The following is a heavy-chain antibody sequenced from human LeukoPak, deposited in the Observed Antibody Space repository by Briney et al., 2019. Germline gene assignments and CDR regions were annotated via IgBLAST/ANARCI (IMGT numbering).Heavy chain of an antibody. V-gene: IGHV3-23*01. Sequence: PGGSLRLSCAASGFTFSSYWMTWVRQAPGKGLEWVSAISGSGGSTYYADSVKGRFTISRDNSKNTLYLQMNSLRAEDTAVYYCAKVPTYYYDSSGSGDWGQGTLVTVSS. CDR3: AKVPTYYYDSSGSGD. CDR1: GFTFSSYW. D-gene: IGHD3-22*01. CDR2: ISGSGGST. J-gene: IGHJ4*02.